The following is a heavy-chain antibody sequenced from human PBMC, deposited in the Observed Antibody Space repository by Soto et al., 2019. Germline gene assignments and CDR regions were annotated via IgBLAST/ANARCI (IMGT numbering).Heavy chain of an antibody. J-gene: IGHJ4*02. CDR1: GYTFTCYY. CDR2: INPNSGGT. V-gene: IGHV1-2*04. D-gene: IGHD6-13*01. CDR3: ARDGDSSSWYMDY. Sequence: ASVKVSCKASGYTFTCYYMDWVRQAPGQGLEWMGWINPNSGGTNYAQKFQGWVTMTRDTSISTAYMELSRLRSDDTAVYYCARDGDSSSWYMDYWGQGTLVTVSP.